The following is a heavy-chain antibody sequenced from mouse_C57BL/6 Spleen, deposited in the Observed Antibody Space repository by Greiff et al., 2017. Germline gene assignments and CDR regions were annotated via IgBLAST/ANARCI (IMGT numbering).Heavy chain of an antibody. CDR2: ISGGGGNT. CDR3: ARRSSGYPGFAY. Sequence: EVKVEESGGGLVKPGGSLKLSCAASGFTFSSYTMSWVRQTPEKRLEWVATISGGGGNTYYPDSVKGRFTISRDNAKNTLYLQMSSLRSEDTALYYCARRSSGYPGFAYWGQGTLVTVSA. V-gene: IGHV5-9*01. D-gene: IGHD3-2*02. CDR1: GFTFSSYT. J-gene: IGHJ3*01.